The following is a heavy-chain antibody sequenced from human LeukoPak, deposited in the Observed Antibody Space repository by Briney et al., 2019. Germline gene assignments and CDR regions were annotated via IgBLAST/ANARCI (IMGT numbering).Heavy chain of an antibody. Sequence: GAPLKVSRKGFGYTFITYYFYWVGQGTGKGGEWIGWMNPNSGNTGFAHKFQGRVTMTRDTSINTAYMELSSLRSEDTAVYYCTRVLGSISHWGQGTMVTVSS. J-gene: IGHJ4*02. V-gene: IGHV1-8*01. CDR2: MNPNSGNT. CDR1: GYTFITYY. D-gene: IGHD1-1*01. CDR3: TRVLGSISH.